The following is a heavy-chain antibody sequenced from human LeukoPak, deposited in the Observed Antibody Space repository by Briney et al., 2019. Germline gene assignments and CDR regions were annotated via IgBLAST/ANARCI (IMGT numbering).Heavy chain of an antibody. V-gene: IGHV1-24*01. D-gene: IGHD3-3*01. CDR1: GYTLTELS. CDR2: FDPEDGET. J-gene: IGHJ6*02. Sequence: ASVKVSCKVSGYTLTELSMHWVRQAPGKGLERMGGFDPEDGETIYAQKFQGRVTMTEDTSTDTAYMELSSLRSEDTAVYYCATASNYDFWSGSRYGMDVWGQGTTVTVSS. CDR3: ATASNYDFWSGSRYGMDV.